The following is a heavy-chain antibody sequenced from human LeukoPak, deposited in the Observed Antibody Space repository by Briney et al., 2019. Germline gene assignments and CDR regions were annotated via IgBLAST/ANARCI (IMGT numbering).Heavy chain of an antibody. Sequence: GRSLRLSCAASGFTFSSYAMHWARQAPGKGLEWVAVISYDGSNKYYADSVKGRFTISRDNSKNTLYLQMNSLRAEDTAVYYCAGGPNRLWSFDYWGQGTLVTVSS. D-gene: IGHD5-18*01. CDR3: AGGPNRLWSFDY. J-gene: IGHJ4*02. CDR1: GFTFSSYA. V-gene: IGHV3-30*04. CDR2: ISYDGSNK.